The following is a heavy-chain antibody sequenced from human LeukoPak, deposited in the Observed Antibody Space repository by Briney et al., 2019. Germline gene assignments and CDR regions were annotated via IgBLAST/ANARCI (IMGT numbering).Heavy chain of an antibody. V-gene: IGHV3-23*01. CDR1: GFTFSSYG. J-gene: IGHJ4*02. CDR3: AKLFESGTYNNFFHY. Sequence: GRSLRLSCAASGFTFSSYGMSWVRQAPGKGLEWVSAITATSSSTHDADSVQGRFTISRDNSKNTLYLQMNSLRPEGTAIYYCAKLFESGTYNNFFHYWGQGTLVTVFS. CDR2: ITATSSST. D-gene: IGHD3-10*01.